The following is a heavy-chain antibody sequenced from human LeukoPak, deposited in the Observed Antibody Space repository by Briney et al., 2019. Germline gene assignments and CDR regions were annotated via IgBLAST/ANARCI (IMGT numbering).Heavy chain of an antibody. CDR1: GGSISGYY. J-gene: IGHJ5*02. Sequence: SETLSLTCTVSGGSISGYYWSWIRQPPGKGLEWIRYIYYSGSTTYNPSLKSRVTISVDTSKKQFSLKLSSVTAADTAVYYCPRSREVTTQYNWFDPWGQGTLVTVSS. CDR2: IYYSGST. V-gene: IGHV4-59*01. D-gene: IGHD1-14*01. CDR3: PRSREVTTQYNWFDP.